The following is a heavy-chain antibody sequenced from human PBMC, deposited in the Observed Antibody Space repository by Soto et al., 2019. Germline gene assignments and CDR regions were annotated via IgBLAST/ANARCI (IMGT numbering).Heavy chain of an antibody. CDR1: GFNFSSYC. V-gene: IGHV3-30*18. CDR2: ISYDGSNK. J-gene: IGHJ3*02. Sequence: PGGSLSLSCAASGFNFSSYCMHWVRQAPGKGLEWVAVISYDGSNKYYADSVKGRFTISRDNSKNTLYLQMNSLRAEDTAVYYCAKGEGAFDIWGQGTMVTVSS. CDR3: AKGEGAFDI.